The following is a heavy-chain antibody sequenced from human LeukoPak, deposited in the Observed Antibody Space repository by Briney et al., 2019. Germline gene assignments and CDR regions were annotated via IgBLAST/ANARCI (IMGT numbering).Heavy chain of an antibody. CDR3: ARVGGYCSSTSCLNWFDP. J-gene: IGHJ5*02. CDR2: IYTSGST. V-gene: IGHV4-4*07. D-gene: IGHD2-2*01. Sequence: SSETLSLTCTVSGGPISSYYWSWIRQPAGKGLEWIGRIYTSGSTNYNPSLKSRVTISVDKSKNQFSLKLSSVTAADTAVYYCARVGGYCSSTSCLNWFDPWGQGTLVTVSS. CDR1: GGPISSYY.